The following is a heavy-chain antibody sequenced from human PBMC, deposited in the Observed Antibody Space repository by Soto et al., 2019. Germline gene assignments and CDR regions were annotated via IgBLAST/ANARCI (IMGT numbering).Heavy chain of an antibody. J-gene: IGHJ4*02. Sequence: GGSLRLSCAASGFTFSSYSMNWVRQAPGKGLEWVSYISSSSSTIYYADSVKGRFTISRDNAKNSLYLQMNSLRDEDTAVYYCAREYGSALRFLEWLPQYPDYWGQGTLVTVSS. CDR1: GFTFSSYS. CDR3: AREYGSALRFLEWLPQYPDY. CDR2: ISSSSSTI. D-gene: IGHD3-3*01. V-gene: IGHV3-48*02.